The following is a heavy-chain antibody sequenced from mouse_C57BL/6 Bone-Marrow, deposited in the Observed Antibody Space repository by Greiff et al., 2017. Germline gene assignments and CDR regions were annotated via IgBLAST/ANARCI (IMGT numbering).Heavy chain of an antibody. V-gene: IGHV1-76*01. CDR2: IYPGSGNT. CDR3: ERGSYYFDY. Sequence: QVQLQQSGAELVRPGASVKLSCKASGYTFTDYYINWVKQRPGQGLEWIARIYPGSGNTYYNEKFKGKATLTAEQSSSTAYTQLSSLTSEDSAVYVCERGSYYFDYWGQGTTLTVSS. CDR1: GYTFTDYY. J-gene: IGHJ2*01.